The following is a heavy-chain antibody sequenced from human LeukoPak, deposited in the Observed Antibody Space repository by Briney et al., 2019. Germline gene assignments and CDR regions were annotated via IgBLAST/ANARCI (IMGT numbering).Heavy chain of an antibody. CDR2: IYGSGEGQT. CDR3: AKDVKSDGVWDVDH. D-gene: IGHD4-17*01. J-gene: IGHJ4*02. CDR1: GFNFRAYT. V-gene: IGHV3-23*01. Sequence: GGSLRLSCAGYGFNFRAYTMNWVRQAPGQGLEWASGIYGSGEGQTFYADSVRGRFTISRDDSRNLVFLHMDSLRVEDTALYYCAKDVKSDGVWDVDHWGRGTLVTVSS.